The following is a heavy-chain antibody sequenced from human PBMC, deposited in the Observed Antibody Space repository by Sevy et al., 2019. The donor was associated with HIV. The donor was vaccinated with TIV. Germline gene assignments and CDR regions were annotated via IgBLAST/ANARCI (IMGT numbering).Heavy chain of an antibody. CDR1: GGSITGYY. CDR3: ARGDPWISEYFQN. CDR2: IYNSGST. J-gene: IGHJ1*01. V-gene: IGHV4-59*12. Sequence: SETLSLTCSVSGGSITGYYWSWIRQPPGKGLEWIGYIYNSGSTIYNPSLKSRVTISVDTSKNQFSLKMRSVTAADTAVYFCARGDPWISEYFQNWGQGTLVTVSS. D-gene: IGHD1-1*01.